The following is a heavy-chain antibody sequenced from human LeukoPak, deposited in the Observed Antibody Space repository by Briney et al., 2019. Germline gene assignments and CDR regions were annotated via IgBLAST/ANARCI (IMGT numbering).Heavy chain of an antibody. CDR2: IYPGDSDT. D-gene: IGHD6-19*01. V-gene: IGHV5-51*01. CDR3: VRHVHTSGWYPDY. J-gene: IGHJ4*02. Sequence: GESLKISCKGSGYSFISYWIGWVRQTPGKGLEWMGIIYPGDSDTRYSPSFQGQVTISVDKSISTAYLQWSGLKASDTAMCYCVRHVHTSGWYPDYWGQGTLVTVSS. CDR1: GYSFISYW.